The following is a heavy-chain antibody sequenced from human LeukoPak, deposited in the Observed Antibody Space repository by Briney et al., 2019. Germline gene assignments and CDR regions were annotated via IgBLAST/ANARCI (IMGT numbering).Heavy chain of an antibody. J-gene: IGHJ6*03. CDR2: IYYSGST. Sequence: SETLSLTCTVSGGSISSYYWSWIRQPPGKGLEWIGYIYYSGSTNYNPSLKSRVTISVDTSKNQFSLKLSSVTAADTAVYYCARALVGYGYRRSYYYYYMDVWGKGTTVTVSS. V-gene: IGHV4-59*01. D-gene: IGHD5-18*01. CDR1: GGSISSYY. CDR3: ARALVGYGYRRSYYYYYMDV.